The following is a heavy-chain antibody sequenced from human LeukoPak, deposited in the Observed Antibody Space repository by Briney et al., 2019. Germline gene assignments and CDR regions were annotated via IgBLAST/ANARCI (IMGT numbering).Heavy chain of an antibody. CDR2: IRDSGGST. CDR3: ALHGDYGVGGHYFDY. D-gene: IGHD4-17*01. J-gene: IGHJ4*02. Sequence: GGSLRLSCAASGFALRSYAMSWVRQAPRKGLEWVSSIRDSGGSTYYTDSAKGRFTISRDISKSTLFLQMNSLRAEDTAVYYCALHGDYGVGGHYFDYWGQGTLVTVSS. CDR1: GFALRSYA. V-gene: IGHV3-23*01.